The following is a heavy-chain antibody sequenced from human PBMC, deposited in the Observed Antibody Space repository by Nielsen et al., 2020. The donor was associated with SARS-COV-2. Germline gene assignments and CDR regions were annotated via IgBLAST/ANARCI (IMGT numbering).Heavy chain of an antibody. CDR3: ARDRYYYGSGSYSVAYYYGMDV. V-gene: IGHV4-34*01. Sequence: WIRQPPGKGLEWIGEITHSGSANYSPSLKRRVTISVDTSKNQFSLKLSSVTAADTAVYYCARDRYYYGSGSYSVAYYYGMDVWGQGTTVTVSS. D-gene: IGHD3-10*01. CDR2: ITHSGSA. J-gene: IGHJ6*02.